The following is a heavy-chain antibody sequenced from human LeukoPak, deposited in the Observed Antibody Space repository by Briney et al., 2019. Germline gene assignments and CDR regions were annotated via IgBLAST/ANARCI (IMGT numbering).Heavy chain of an antibody. Sequence: ASVNLSCKPSVVSSTSYAISWVRQAPGQGLEWMGGIITIVGIANYAQKFHARATITTDKTTRTDYMEIHSLTSENTAVYYCAGVSSSTSWYDFIDYWGQGTLVTVSS. J-gene: IGHJ4*02. D-gene: IGHD6-13*01. V-gene: IGHV1-69*10. CDR2: IITIVGIA. CDR1: VVSSTSYA. CDR3: AGVSSSTSWYDFIDY.